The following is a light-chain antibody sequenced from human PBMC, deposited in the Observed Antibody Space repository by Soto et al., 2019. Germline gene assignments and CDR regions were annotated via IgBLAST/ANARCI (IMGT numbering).Light chain of an antibody. V-gene: IGKV3-20*01. J-gene: IGKJ1*01. CDR3: QQYGSSLWT. CDR2: AAS. CDR1: QSVNSY. Sequence: EIVLTQSPGTLSLSPGERATLSCRASQSVNSYLAWYQQKPGQAPRLLIFAASSRATGIPDRFSGSGSGTDFTLTISRLEPEDFAVYYCQQYGSSLWTFGQGTKVDIK.